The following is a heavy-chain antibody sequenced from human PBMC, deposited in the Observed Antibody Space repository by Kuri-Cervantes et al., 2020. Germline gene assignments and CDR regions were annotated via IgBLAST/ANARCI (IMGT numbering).Heavy chain of an antibody. CDR1: GFSFSSYS. CDR3: ARTWSGGSCGDFDY. Sequence: GESLKISCAASGFSFSSYSMNWVRQAPGKGLEWVSSISSSSYIYYADSVKGRFTISRDNAKNSLYLQMNSLRDEDTAVYYCARTWSGGSCGDFDYWGQGTLVTVSS. V-gene: IGHV3-21*01. J-gene: IGHJ4*02. D-gene: IGHD2-15*01. CDR2: ISSSSYI.